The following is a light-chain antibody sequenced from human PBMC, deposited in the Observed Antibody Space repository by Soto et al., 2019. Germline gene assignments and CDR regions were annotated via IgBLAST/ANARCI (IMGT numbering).Light chain of an antibody. Sequence: DIQMTQSPSTLSASIGDRVTITCRASQSISSWMAWYQQKPGKAPKLLIYMASNLQSGVPSRFSGSGYGTEFTLTISSLQPDDFATYYCQHHNDYSRIFGQGTKVEIQ. CDR3: QHHNDYSRI. V-gene: IGKV1-5*03. J-gene: IGKJ1*01. CDR2: MAS. CDR1: QSISSW.